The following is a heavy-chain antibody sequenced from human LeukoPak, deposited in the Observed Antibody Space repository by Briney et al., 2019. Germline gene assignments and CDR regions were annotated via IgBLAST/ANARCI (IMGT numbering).Heavy chain of an antibody. V-gene: IGHV4-59*01. D-gene: IGHD3-10*01. J-gene: IGHJ6*02. CDR1: GGSISSYY. CDR3: ARDFRGSALDHGMDV. Sequence: MSSETLSLTCTVSGGSISSYYWSWIRQPPGEGLEWIGYIYYSGSTNYNPSLKSRVTISVDTSKNQFSLKLSSVTAADTAVYYCARDFRGSALDHGMDVWGQGTTVTVSS. CDR2: IYYSGST.